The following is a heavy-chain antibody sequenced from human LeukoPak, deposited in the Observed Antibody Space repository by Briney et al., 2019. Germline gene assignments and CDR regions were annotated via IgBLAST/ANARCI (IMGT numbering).Heavy chain of an antibody. J-gene: IGHJ3*02. CDR3: ARDPGGPHTVKWDAFDI. Sequence: PGGSLRLSCAASGFTVSSNYMSWVHQAPGKGLEWVSVIYSGGSTYYADSVKGRFTISRDNSKNTLYLQMNSLRAEDTAVYYCARDPGGPHTVKWDAFDIWGQGTMVTVSS. V-gene: IGHV3-53*01. D-gene: IGHD2-2*02. CDR1: GFTVSSNY. CDR2: IYSGGST.